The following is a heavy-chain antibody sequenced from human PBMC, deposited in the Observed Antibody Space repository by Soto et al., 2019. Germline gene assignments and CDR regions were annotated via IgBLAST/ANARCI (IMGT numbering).Heavy chain of an antibody. CDR1: GGTFSSYA. Sequence: QVQLVQSGAEVKKPGSSVKVSCKASGGTFSSYAISWVRQAPGQGLEWRGGIIPMFGTANYAQKFQGRVTIXXDXSXXTAYMGLSSLRSEDTAVYYCAWGRGGFILIEVLDYWGQGTLVTVSS. V-gene: IGHV1-69*12. J-gene: IGHJ4*02. CDR2: IIPMFGTA. CDR3: AWGRGGFILIEVLDY. D-gene: IGHD3-3*02.